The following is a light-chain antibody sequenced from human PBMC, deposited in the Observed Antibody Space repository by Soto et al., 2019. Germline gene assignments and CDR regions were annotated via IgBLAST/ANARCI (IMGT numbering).Light chain of an antibody. J-gene: IGKJ4*01. Sequence: EIVMTQSPATLSVSPGETATLSCRASQNVNYNLAWYQQKPDQGPRLLIYGAFTRATGIPARFSGSGSGTEFTLTISSLQSEEFAVYYCQQDKNWPPLTFGGGNKVEIK. CDR1: QNVNYN. CDR3: QQDKNWPPLT. V-gene: IGKV3-15*01. CDR2: GAF.